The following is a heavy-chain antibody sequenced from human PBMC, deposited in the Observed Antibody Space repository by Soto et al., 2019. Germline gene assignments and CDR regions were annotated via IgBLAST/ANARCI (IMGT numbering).Heavy chain of an antibody. D-gene: IGHD6-6*01. CDR2: ISAYNGNT. CDR1: GYTFTSYG. J-gene: IGHJ3*02. CDR3: ARGAPEGSSSGDDAFDI. V-gene: IGHV1-18*01. Sequence: APVKVSCKASGYTFTSYGISWVRQAPGQGLEWMGWISAYNGNTNYAQKLQGRVTMTTDTSTSTAYMELRSLRSDDTAVYYCARGAPEGSSSGDDAFDIWGQGTMVTVSS.